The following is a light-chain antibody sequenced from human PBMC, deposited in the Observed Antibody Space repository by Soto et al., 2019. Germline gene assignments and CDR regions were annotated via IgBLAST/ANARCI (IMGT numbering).Light chain of an antibody. V-gene: IGKV3-11*01. CDR1: QSVDSY. J-gene: IGKJ4*01. Sequence: EIVMTQSPATLSLSPGARATLSCRASQSVDSYLAWYQQKPGQAPRLLIYDASNRAAGIPARLGGSGSGTDFTLTISSLESEDFAVYYCQQRSDWPLTFGGGTKVEI. CDR3: QQRSDWPLT. CDR2: DAS.